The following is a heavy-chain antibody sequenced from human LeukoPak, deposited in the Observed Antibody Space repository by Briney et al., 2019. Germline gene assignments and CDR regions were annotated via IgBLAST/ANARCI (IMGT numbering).Heavy chain of an antibody. J-gene: IGHJ6*02. CDR3: AREGVVGYSYATYGMDV. V-gene: IGHV1-3*01. CDR1: GYTFTSYA. Sequence: ASVKVSCKASGYTFTSYAMHWVRQAPGKRLEGMGWINAGNGNTKYSQKFQGRVTITRDTSASTAYMELSSLRSEDTAVYYCAREGVVGYSYATYGMDVWGQGTTVTVSS. CDR2: INAGNGNT. D-gene: IGHD5-18*01.